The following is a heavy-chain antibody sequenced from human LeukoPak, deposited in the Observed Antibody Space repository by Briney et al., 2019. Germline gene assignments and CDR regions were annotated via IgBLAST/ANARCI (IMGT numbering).Heavy chain of an antibody. CDR2: ISGSGGST. D-gene: IGHD6-19*01. CDR3: AKGSEQWLVPLDFDY. Sequence: GGSLRLSCAASGFTFSSYAMSWVRQAPGKGLEWVSAISGSGGSTYYADFVKGRFTISRDNSKNTLYLQMNSLRAEDTAVYYCAKGSEQWLVPLDFDYWGQGTLVTVSS. CDR1: GFTFSSYA. V-gene: IGHV3-23*01. J-gene: IGHJ4*02.